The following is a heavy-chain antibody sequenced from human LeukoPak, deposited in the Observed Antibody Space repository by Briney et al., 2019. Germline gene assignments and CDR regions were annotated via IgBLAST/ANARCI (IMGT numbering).Heavy chain of an antibody. CDR2: IRYDGSYK. Sequence: GGSLRLSCAASGFTFSSYGIHWVRQAPGKGLEWVAFIRYDGSYKYYADSVKGRFIISRDNSKNTLYLQMNSLRAEDTAVYYCATSPVYSYGHPYYFDYWGQGTLVTVSS. CDR1: GFTFSSYG. J-gene: IGHJ4*02. V-gene: IGHV3-30*02. CDR3: ATSPVYSYGHPYYFDY. D-gene: IGHD5-18*01.